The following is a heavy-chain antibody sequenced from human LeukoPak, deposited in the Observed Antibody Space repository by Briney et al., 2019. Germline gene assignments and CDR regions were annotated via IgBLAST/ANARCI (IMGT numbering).Heavy chain of an antibody. Sequence: GGSLRLSCAASGFTFSSYGMHWVRQAPGKGLEWVAVISYHGTDKYYAHSVKGRFTISRDQSKNTLYLQMDSLRAEDTAVYYCAKDHCGADCYSRGFDYWGQGTLVTVSS. CDR3: AKDHCGADCYSRGFDY. J-gene: IGHJ4*02. V-gene: IGHV3-30*18. CDR1: GFTFSSYG. D-gene: IGHD2-21*02. CDR2: ISYHGTDK.